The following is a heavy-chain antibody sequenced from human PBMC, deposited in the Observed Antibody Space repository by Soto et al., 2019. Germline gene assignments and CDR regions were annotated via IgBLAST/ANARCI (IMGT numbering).Heavy chain of an antibody. J-gene: IGHJ4*02. CDR3: AREEFGGTAMVTSRAIDY. CDR1: GYTFTGYY. Sequence: ASVKVSCKASGYTFTGYYIHWVRQAPGQVLEWMGWINPSSGGTNYAQKFQGRVTMTRDTSINTAYMELSRLRSDDTAVYYCAREEFGGTAMVTSRAIDYWGQGTLVTVSS. CDR2: INPSSGGT. V-gene: IGHV1-2*02. D-gene: IGHD5-18*01.